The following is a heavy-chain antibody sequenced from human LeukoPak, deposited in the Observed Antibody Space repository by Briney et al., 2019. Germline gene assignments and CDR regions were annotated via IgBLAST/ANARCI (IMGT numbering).Heavy chain of an antibody. J-gene: IGHJ4*02. D-gene: IGHD4-17*01. CDR3: ARDGADYGDYGDY. V-gene: IGHV3-48*01. CDR1: GFTFSSYS. CDR2: ISSSSSTI. Sequence: PGGSLRLSCAASGFTFSSYSMKWVRQAPGKGLEWVSYISSSSSTIYYADSVKGRFTISRDNAKNSLYLQMNSLRAEDTAVYYCARDGADYGDYGDYWGQGTLVTVSS.